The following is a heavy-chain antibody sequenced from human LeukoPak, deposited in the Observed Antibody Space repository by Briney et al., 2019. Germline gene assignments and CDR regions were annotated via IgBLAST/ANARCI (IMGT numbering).Heavy chain of an antibody. V-gene: IGHV4-39*01. J-gene: IGHJ4*02. CDR3: ARGRWLQFSD. CDR1: GGSIGSSAHY. CDR2: IYDSGGT. D-gene: IGHD5-24*01. Sequence: SETLSLTCTVSGGSIGSSAHYWGWIRQPPGKGLEWIGTIYDSGGTYYNPSRKSRVTISVDTSKNQFSLKLSSVTGADTAVYSCARGRWLQFSDWGPGTLVTVSS.